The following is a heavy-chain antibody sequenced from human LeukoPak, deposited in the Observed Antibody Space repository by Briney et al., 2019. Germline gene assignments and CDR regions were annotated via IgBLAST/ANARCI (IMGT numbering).Heavy chain of an antibody. CDR1: GYNFSAYG. V-gene: IGHV1-18*01. D-gene: IGHD1-1*01. J-gene: IGHJ4*02. CDR2: VTSDNRDT. Sequence: ASVKVSCKASGYNFSAYGMTWVRQAPGQGLEWMGWVTSDNRDTKYAPKFQGRVTMTIDMSSTTAYMELRRLRSDDTAVYYCARGSHEYWNDYWGQGTLVTVSS. CDR3: ARGSHEYWNDY.